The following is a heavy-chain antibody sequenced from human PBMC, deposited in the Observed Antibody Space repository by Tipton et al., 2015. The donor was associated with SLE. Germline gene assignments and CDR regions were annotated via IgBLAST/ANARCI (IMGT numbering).Heavy chain of an antibody. V-gene: IGHV4-39*07. CDR2: IYYSGST. CDR1: GGSISSYY. CDR3: ASVLGDV. Sequence: TLSLTCTVSGGSISSYYWGWIRQPPGMGLEWIGSIYYSGSTFHNPSLKSRVTISVDTSKNQFSLKLSSVTAADTAVYYCASVLGDVWGKGTTVTVSS. J-gene: IGHJ6*04.